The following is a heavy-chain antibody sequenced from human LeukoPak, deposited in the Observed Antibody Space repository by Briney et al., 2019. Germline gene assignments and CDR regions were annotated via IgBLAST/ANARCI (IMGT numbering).Heavy chain of an antibody. Sequence: PGASVNVSCKASGGTFSSYAISWVRQAPGQGLEWMGGIIPICGTANYAQRLQGSVTITAAESTSTAYMELSSLRSEDTAVYYCARKLPDSSSWYSAYYFDYWGQGTLVTVSS. CDR2: IIPICGTA. J-gene: IGHJ4*02. CDR1: GGTFSSYA. V-gene: IGHV1-69*13. D-gene: IGHD6-13*01. CDR3: ARKLPDSSSWYSAYYFDY.